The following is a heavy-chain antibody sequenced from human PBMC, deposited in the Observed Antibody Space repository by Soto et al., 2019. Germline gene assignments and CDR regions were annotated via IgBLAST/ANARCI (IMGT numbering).Heavy chain of an antibody. CDR2: IYYSGST. CDR1: GGSIDNYY. J-gene: IGHJ4*02. Sequence: SETLSLTCTVSGGSIDNYYWSWIRQPPGKGLEWFGYIYYSGSTNYNPSLNSRVTISVDTSKNQFSLRLSSVTAADTAVYYCARVRGIYTEYDKYFDYWGQGTLVTVSS. V-gene: IGHV4-59*08. D-gene: IGHD5-12*01. CDR3: ARVRGIYTEYDKYFDY.